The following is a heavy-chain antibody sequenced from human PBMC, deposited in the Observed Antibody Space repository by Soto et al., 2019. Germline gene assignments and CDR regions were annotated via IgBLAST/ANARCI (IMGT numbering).Heavy chain of an antibody. CDR3: ARGRYSDFWSGYWPKNYYYYYMDV. D-gene: IGHD3-3*01. V-gene: IGHV1-3*01. CDR1: GYTFTSYA. J-gene: IGHJ6*03. Sequence: ASVKVSFKASGYTFTSYAMHWVRQAPGQRLEWMGWINAGNGNTKYSQKFQGRVTMTRDTSASTAYMELSSRRSEDTAVYYCARGRYSDFWSGYWPKNYYYYYMDVWGKGTTVTVPS. CDR2: INAGNGNT.